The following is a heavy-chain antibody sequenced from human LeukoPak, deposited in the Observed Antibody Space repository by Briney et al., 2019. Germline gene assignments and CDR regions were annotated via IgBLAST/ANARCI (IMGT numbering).Heavy chain of an antibody. CDR1: GYSISSGYY. J-gene: IGHJ6*03. Sequence: SETLSLTCTVSGYSISSGYYWGWIRQPPGKGLEWIGSIYHSGSTYYNPSLKSRVTISVDTSKNQFSLKLSSVTAADTAIYYCARSGFEQQLGGYYYYMDVWGKGTTVTVSS. CDR3: ARSGFEQQLGGYYYYMDV. CDR2: IYHSGST. D-gene: IGHD6-13*01. V-gene: IGHV4-38-2*02.